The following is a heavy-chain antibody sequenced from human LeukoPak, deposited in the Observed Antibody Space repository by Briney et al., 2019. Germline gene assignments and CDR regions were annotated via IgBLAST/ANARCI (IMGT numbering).Heavy chain of an antibody. V-gene: IGHV1-18*01. J-gene: IGHJ6*02. CDR3: ARDLRYYDSSGYRYYYGMDV. Sequence: GASVNVSCKASGYTFTSYGISWVRQAPGQGLEWMGWISAYNGNTNYAQKLQGRVTMTTDTSTSTAYMELRSLRSDDTAAYYCARDLRYYDSSGYRYYYGMDVWGQGTTVTVSS. D-gene: IGHD3-22*01. CDR2: ISAYNGNT. CDR1: GYTFTSYG.